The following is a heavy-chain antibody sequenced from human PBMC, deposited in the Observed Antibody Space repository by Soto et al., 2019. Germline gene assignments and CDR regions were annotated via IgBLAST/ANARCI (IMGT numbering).Heavy chain of an antibody. J-gene: IGHJ4*02. CDR3: AKDFGITMVRGVRPGY. CDR1: GFTVSSNY. D-gene: IGHD3-10*01. CDR2: ISGSGGST. Sequence: GGSLRLSCAASGFTVSSNYMSWVRQAPGKGLEWVSAISGSGGSTYYADSVKGRFTISRDNSKNTLYLQMNSLRAEDTAVYYCAKDFGITMVRGVRPGYWGQGTLVTVSS. V-gene: IGHV3-23*01.